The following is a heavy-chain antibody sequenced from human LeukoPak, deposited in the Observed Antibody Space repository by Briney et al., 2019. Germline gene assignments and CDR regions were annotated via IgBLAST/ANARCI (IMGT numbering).Heavy chain of an antibody. CDR3: AREGASTVTTDAFDI. J-gene: IGHJ3*02. CDR2: IYYSGST. CDR1: GGSISSYY. V-gene: IGHV4-59*01. D-gene: IGHD4-17*01. Sequence: SETLSLTCTVSGGSISSYYWSWIRQPPGKGLEWIGYIYYSGSTNYNPSLKSRVTISVDTSKNQFSLKLSSVTAADTAVYYCAREGASTVTTDAFDIWGQGTMVTVSS.